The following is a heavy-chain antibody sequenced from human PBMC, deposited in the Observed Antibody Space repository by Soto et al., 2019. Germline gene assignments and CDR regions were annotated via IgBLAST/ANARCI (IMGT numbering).Heavy chain of an antibody. J-gene: IGHJ4*02. CDR3: ARSVVVPAAPDY. D-gene: IGHD2-2*01. V-gene: IGHV1-3*01. Sequence: QVQLVQSGAEVKKPGASVKVSCKASGYTFTSYAMHWVRQAPGQRLEWMGWINAGNGNTKYSQKFQGXVXXXRXXSASTAYMELSSLRSEDTAVYYCARSVVVPAAPDYWGQGTLVTVSS. CDR1: GYTFTSYA. CDR2: INAGNGNT.